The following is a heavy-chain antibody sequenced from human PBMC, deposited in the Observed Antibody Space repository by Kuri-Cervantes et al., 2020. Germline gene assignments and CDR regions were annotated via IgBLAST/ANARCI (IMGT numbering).Heavy chain of an antibody. D-gene: IGHD3/OR15-3a*01. V-gene: IGHV3-30*18. CDR2: ISYDGSNK. J-gene: IGHJ5*01. CDR3: AKDDFQWWFDS. Sequence: GESLKISCAASGFTFSSYGMHWVRQAPGKGLEWVAVISYDGSNKYYADSVKGRFTISRDNSKNTLYLQMSSLRAEDTAVYYCAKDDFQWWFDSWGQGTLVTVSS. CDR1: GFTFSSYG.